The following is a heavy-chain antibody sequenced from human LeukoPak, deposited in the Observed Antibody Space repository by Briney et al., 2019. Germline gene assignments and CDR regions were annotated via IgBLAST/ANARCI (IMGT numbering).Heavy chain of an antibody. CDR1: GFTVSSNY. CDR2: IYIVSST. V-gene: IGHV3-53*01. J-gene: IGHJ4*02. D-gene: IGHD6-19*01. Sequence: GGSLRLSCAAYGFTVSSNYMSWVRQGPGRGLEWVSVIYIVSSTYYADSVKGRFSISRDDSKNTLYLQMNSLRAEDTAVYYCAKSPDVAGTGRFDYWDQGTLVNVSS. CDR3: AKSPDVAGTGRFDY.